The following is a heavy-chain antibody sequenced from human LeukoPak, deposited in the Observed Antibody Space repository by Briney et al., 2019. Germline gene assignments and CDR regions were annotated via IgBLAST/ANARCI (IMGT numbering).Heavy chain of an antibody. D-gene: IGHD2-2*01. Sequence: SETLSLTCTVSGGSISSGSYYWSWIRQPAGKGLEWIGRIYTSGSTNYNPSLKSRVTISVDTSKNQFHLKLTSVTAADTAVYYCARDSFRRSSTGAFDIWGQGTMVTVSS. CDR2: IYTSGST. V-gene: IGHV4-61*02. CDR1: GGSISSGSYY. CDR3: ARDSFRRSSTGAFDI. J-gene: IGHJ3*02.